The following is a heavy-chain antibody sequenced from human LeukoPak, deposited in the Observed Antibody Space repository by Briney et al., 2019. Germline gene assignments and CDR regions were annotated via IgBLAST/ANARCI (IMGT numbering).Heavy chain of an antibody. Sequence: GGSLRLSCAASGFTFSSYSMNWVRQAPGKGLEWVPSISSSSSYVYYADSVKGRFTISRDNAKNSLYLQMNSLRAEDTAVYYCASIVGAYGFPWGQGTLVTVSS. D-gene: IGHD1-26*01. J-gene: IGHJ5*02. V-gene: IGHV3-21*01. CDR1: GFTFSSYS. CDR2: ISSSSSYV. CDR3: ASIVGAYGFP.